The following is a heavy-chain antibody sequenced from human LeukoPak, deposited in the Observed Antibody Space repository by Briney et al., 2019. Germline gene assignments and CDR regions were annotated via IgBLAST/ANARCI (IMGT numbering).Heavy chain of an antibody. V-gene: IGHV3-33*06. CDR1: GFTFSSYG. CDR2: IWYDGSNK. D-gene: IGHD1-26*01. J-gene: IGHJ3*02. CDR3: AKGLGWELDAFDI. Sequence: PGGSLRLSCAASGFTFSSYGMHWVRQAPGKGLEWEAVIWYDGSNKYYADSVKGRFTISRDNSKNTLYLQMNSLRAEDTAVYYCAKGLGWELDAFDIWGQGTMVTVSS.